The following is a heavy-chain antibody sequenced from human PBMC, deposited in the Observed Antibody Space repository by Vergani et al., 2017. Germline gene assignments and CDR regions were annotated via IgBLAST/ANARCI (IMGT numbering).Heavy chain of an antibody. CDR3: AKKGGSLYYYGVDV. Sequence: VQLLESGGGLVQPGGSLRLSCAASGFTFSSYAMSWVRQAPGKGLEWVAFIRYDGSNPQYIDSVKGRFTISRDNSKDTLFLQMNGLRPGDTGTYFCAKKGGSLYYYGVDVWGQGTTITVSS. CDR1: GFTFSSYA. J-gene: IGHJ6*02. CDR2: IRYDGSNP. V-gene: IGHV3-30*02. D-gene: IGHD1-26*01.